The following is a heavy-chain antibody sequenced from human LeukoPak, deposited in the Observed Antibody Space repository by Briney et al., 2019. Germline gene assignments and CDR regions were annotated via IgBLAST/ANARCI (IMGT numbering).Heavy chain of an antibody. D-gene: IGHD5-18*01. CDR1: GGSISSYY. CDR2: IYYSGST. CDR3: ARDSKGYSYGPHHFDY. J-gene: IGHJ4*02. Sequence: SETLSLTCTVSGGSISSYYWSWIRQPPGKGLEWIGYIYYSGSTNYNPSLKSRVTISVDTSKNQFSLKLSSVTAADTAVYYCARDSKGYSYGPHHFDYWGQGTLVTVSS. V-gene: IGHV4-59*01.